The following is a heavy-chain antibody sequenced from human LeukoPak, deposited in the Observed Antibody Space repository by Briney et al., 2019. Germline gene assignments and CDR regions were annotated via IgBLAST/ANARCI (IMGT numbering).Heavy chain of an antibody. Sequence: PGGSLRLSCAASGFTVSGNYMSWVRQAPGKGLEWVANIKQDGSEKYYVDSVKGRFTISRDNAKNSLYLQMNSLRAEDTAVYYCASHYYGSGSYGSDAFDIWGQGTMVTVSS. CDR1: GFTVSGNY. CDR3: ASHYYGSGSYGSDAFDI. J-gene: IGHJ3*02. D-gene: IGHD3-10*01. V-gene: IGHV3-7*01. CDR2: IKQDGSEK.